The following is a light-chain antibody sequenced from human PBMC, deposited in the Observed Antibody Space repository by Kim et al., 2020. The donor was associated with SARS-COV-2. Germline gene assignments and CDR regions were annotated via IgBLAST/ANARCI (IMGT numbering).Light chain of an antibody. J-gene: IGKJ5*01. CDR2: AAS. CDR3: QQSHSSLIS. Sequence: DIQMTQSPSSLSASVRDRVTITCRASQNINNYLNWYQQKPGKAPTLLIYAASSLQSGVPSRFSGSGSGTDFTLTINSLQPEDFATYYCQQSHSSLISFGQRARLEI. V-gene: IGKV1-39*01. CDR1: QNINNY.